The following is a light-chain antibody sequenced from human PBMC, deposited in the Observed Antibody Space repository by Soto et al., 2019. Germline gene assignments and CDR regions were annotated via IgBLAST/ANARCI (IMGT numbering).Light chain of an antibody. CDR1: QSISNW. V-gene: IGKV1-5*03. CDR2: KAS. CDR3: QQYNSYPYT. Sequence: DIQMTQSPSTLSASVGDRVTITCRASQSISNWLAWYQQKPGKAPKLLLYKASTLQSGVPSRFSGSGYGTEFSLHISSLQPDDFATYYCQQYNSYPYTFGQGTKLEIK. J-gene: IGKJ2*01.